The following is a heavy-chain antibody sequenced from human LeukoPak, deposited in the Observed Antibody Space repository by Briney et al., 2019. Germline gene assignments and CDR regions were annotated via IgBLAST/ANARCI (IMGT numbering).Heavy chain of an antibody. CDR1: GGSISSGSYY. V-gene: IGHV4-61*02. J-gene: IGHJ3*02. D-gene: IGHD2-2*01. CDR3: ARKTRNCSSTSCHYDAFDI. CDR2: IYTSGST. Sequence: PSQTLSLTSTVSGGSISSGSYYWSWIRQPAGKGLEWIGRIYTSGSTNYNPSLKSRVTISVDTSKNQFSLKLSSVTAADTAVYYCARKTRNCSSTSCHYDAFDIWGQGTMVTVSS.